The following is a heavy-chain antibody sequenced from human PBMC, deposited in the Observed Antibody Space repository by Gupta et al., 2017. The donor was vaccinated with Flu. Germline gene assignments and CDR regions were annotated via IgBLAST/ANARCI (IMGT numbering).Heavy chain of an antibody. Sequence: QAPGQGLEWMGRINPNSGGSIYAQKFQGRVTMTRDTSSSTANMELSRLRSDDTAVYYCARVKIGVAGNYFDDWGQGTKVTVSS. D-gene: IGHD6-13*01. CDR2: INPNSGGS. CDR3: ARVKIGVAGNYFDD. V-gene: IGHV1-2*06. J-gene: IGHJ4*02.